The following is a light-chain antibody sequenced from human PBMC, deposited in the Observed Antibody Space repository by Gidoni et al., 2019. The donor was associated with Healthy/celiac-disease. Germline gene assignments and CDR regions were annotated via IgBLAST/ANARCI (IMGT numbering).Light chain of an antibody. CDR3: QQYYSTPYT. V-gene: IGKV4-1*01. CDR1: QSVLYSSNNKNY. CDR2: CAS. J-gene: IGKJ2*01. Sequence: DIVMTQSPDSLAVSLGERATINCKSSQSVLYSSNNKNYLAWYQQKPGQPPKLLIYCASTRESGVPDRCSGSGSGTDFTLPISSLQAEDVAVYYCQQYYSTPYTFGQGTKLEIK.